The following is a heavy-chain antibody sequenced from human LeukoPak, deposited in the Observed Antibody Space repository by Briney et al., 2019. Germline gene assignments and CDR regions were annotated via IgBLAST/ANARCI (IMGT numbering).Heavy chain of an antibody. CDR1: GFNFSSYA. Sequence: GGSLRLSCAASGFNFSSYAMSWVRQAPGEGLEWVSAISGSGGSTYYTDSVKGRFTISRDNSKSTLYLQMNSLRAEDTAVYYCAKGYSGYDLHFDYWGQGTLVTVSS. CDR3: AKGYSGYDLHFDY. D-gene: IGHD5-12*01. J-gene: IGHJ4*02. V-gene: IGHV3-23*01. CDR2: ISGSGGST.